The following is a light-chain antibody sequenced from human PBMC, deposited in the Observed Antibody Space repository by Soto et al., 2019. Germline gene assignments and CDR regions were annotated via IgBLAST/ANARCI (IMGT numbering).Light chain of an antibody. V-gene: IGKV3-20*01. CDR1: QSVRSDS. Sequence: EIVLTQSPGTLPFSPGERATLSCRASQSVRSDSLAWYQQKPGQAPRLLIYGASSRAAGIPDRFSGSGSGTDFTLTVSRLEPEDFALFYCQQYATSPPTFGQGTKVEIK. J-gene: IGKJ2*01. CDR2: GAS. CDR3: QQYATSPPT.